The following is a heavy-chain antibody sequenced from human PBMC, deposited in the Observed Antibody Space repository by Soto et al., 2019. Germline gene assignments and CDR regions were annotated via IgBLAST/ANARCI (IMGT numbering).Heavy chain of an antibody. CDR1: GFPFGDYA. CDR3: ASGSYYDRNGYYYYFDY. Sequence: PGGSLRLSCTSSGFPFGDYAMSWVRQAPGKGREWVSFIRSRANTGKTEYAASVEGRFTISRDDSRGIAYMQMNNLRTEDTAVYFCASGSYYDRNGYYYYFDYWGQGTLVTVSS. V-gene: IGHV3-49*04. D-gene: IGHD3-22*01. J-gene: IGHJ4*02. CDR2: IRSRANTGKT.